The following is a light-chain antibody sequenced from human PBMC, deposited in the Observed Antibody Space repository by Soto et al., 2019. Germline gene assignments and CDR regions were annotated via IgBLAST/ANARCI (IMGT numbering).Light chain of an antibody. CDR1: QSVANTN. V-gene: IGKV3-20*01. Sequence: EIVLTQSPGTLSLSPGERATLSYRASQSVANTNLAWYQQKPGQAPRLLIYGASSRATGIPDRFSGSGSGTDFTLTISVLEPEDFAVYYCQQFGSSPPVTFGGGTKVEIK. J-gene: IGKJ4*01. CDR3: QQFGSSPPVT. CDR2: GAS.